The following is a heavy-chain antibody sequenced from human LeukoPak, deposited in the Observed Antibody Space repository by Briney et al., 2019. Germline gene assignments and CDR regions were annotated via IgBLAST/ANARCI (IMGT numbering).Heavy chain of an antibody. Sequence: PGGSLRLSCAASGFTFSSYSMNWVRQAPGKGLEWVSYISSSSSTIYYADSVKGRFTISRDNAKNSLFLQMNSLRAEDTAVYYCARARYCSSGNCYKDYWGQGSLVTVSS. D-gene: IGHD2-15*01. J-gene: IGHJ4*02. V-gene: IGHV3-48*01. CDR1: GFTFSSYS. CDR2: ISSSSSTI. CDR3: ARARYCSSGNCYKDY.